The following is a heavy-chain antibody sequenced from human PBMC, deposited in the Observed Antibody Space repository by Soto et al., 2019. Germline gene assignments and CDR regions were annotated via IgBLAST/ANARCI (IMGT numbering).Heavy chain of an antibody. V-gene: IGHV5-10-1*01. D-gene: IGHD5-12*01. CDR2: IDPSDSYT. J-gene: IGHJ6*02. CDR1: GYSFTSYW. Sequence: GDSLKISCKGSGYSFTSYWISWVRQMPGKGLEWMGRIDPSDSYTNYSPSFQGHVTISADKSISTAYLQWSSLKASDTAMYYCEINGEESWLQFDKYYYYGMDVWGQATTVTVS. CDR3: EINGEESWLQFDKYYYYGMDV.